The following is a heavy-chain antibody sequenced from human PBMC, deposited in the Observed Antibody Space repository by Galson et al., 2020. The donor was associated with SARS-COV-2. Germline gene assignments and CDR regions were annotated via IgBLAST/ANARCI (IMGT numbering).Heavy chain of an antibody. Sequence: SVKVSCKASGFTFTSSAVQWVRQARGQRLEWIGWIVVGSGNTNYAQKFQERVTITRDMSTSTAYMELSSLRSEDTAVYYCAAPSCSSTSCYDGCDIWGQGTMVTVSS. CDR3: AAPSCSSTSCYDGCDI. CDR1: GFTFTSSA. V-gene: IGHV1-58*01. CDR2: IVVGSGNT. D-gene: IGHD2-2*01. J-gene: IGHJ3*02.